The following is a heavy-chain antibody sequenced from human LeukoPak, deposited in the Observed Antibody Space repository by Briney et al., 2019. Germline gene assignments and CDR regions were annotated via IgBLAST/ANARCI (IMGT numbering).Heavy chain of an antibody. CDR2: IGGSGDGT. CDR3: AKVVYDFWSGYDY. Sequence: GGSLRLSCAASGFTFSNFAMNWVRQAPGKGLEWVSVIGGSGDGTHYADSVKGRFTISRDNSKNTLFLQMNSLRAEDTAVYYCAKVVYDFWSGYDYWGQGTLVTVSS. V-gene: IGHV3-23*01. CDR1: GFTFSNFA. D-gene: IGHD3-3*01. J-gene: IGHJ4*02.